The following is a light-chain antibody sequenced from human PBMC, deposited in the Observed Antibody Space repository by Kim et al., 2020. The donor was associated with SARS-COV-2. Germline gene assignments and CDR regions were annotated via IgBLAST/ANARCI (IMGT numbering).Light chain of an antibody. CDR1: QGISNY. CDR2: GAS. Sequence: DIQITQSPSAMSASVGDRVTITCRASQGISNYLVWVQQKPGKVPKRLIFGASSLQSGVPSRFSGSGSGTEFTLTVTSLQPEDSATYYCLQHHSYPFTFGQGTRLEIK. J-gene: IGKJ5*01. CDR3: LQHHSYPFT. V-gene: IGKV1-17*03.